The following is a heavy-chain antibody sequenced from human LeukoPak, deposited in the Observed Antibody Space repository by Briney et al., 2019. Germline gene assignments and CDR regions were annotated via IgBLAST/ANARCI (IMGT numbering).Heavy chain of an antibody. J-gene: IGHJ4*02. CDR1: GFILSGYF. CDR3: ATDRGWRTSGYYLYYFES. CDR2: IKHDGSEE. V-gene: IGHV3-7*01. D-gene: IGHD3-3*01. Sequence: PGGSLRLSCAASGFILSGYFMSWVRQAPGKGLEWVASIKHDGSEEYYVDSVRGRFTISRDNTKSPLYLQMSSLRAEDTAVYYCATDRGWRTSGYYLYYFESWGQGTLVTVSS.